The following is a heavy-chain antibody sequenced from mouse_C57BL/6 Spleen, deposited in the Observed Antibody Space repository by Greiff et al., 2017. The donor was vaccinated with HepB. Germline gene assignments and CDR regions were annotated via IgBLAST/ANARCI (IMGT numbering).Heavy chain of an antibody. CDR3: LRSSSGYGYFDY. CDR1: GFTFSNYW. J-gene: IGHJ2*01. D-gene: IGHD3-2*02. V-gene: IGHV6-3*01. CDR2: IRLKSDNYAT. Sequence: EVQRVESGGGLVQPGGSMKLSCVASGFTFSNYWMNWVRQSPEKGLEWVAQIRLKSDNYATHYAESVKGRFTISRDDSKSSVYLQMNNLRAEDTGIYYCLRSSSGYGYFDYWGQGTTPTVSS.